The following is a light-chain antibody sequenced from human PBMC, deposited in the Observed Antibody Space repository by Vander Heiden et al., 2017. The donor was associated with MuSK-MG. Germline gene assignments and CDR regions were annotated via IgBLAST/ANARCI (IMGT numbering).Light chain of an antibody. V-gene: IGLV2-14*01. CDR2: DVS. Sequence: QSALTQPASVSGSPVQSLSTSFTGTSSDVGGYNYVSWYQQHPGKAPKLMIYDVSNRPSGVSNRFSGSKSGNTASLTISGLQAEDEADYYCSSYTSSSPYVFGTGTKVTVL. CDR1: SSDVGGYNY. CDR3: SSYTSSSPYV. J-gene: IGLJ1*01.